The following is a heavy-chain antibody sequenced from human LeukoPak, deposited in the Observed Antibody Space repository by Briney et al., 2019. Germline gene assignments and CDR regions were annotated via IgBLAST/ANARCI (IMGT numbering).Heavy chain of an antibody. CDR3: GKAFRTKFLIVVVTAIVDYFGY. V-gene: IGHV3-9*01. D-gene: IGHD2-21*02. J-gene: IGHJ4*02. CDR2: ISWNSGSI. CDR1: GFTFDDYA. Sequence: GGSLRLSCAASGFTFDDYAMHWVRQAPGKGLEWVSGISWNSGSIGYADSVKGQFTISRDNAKDSLYLQMNSLRAEDTAWYYCGKAFRTKFLIVVVTAIVDYFGYWGQGTLVTVSS.